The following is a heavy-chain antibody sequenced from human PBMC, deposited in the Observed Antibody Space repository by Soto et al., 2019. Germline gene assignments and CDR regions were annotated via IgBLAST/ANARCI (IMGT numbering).Heavy chain of an antibody. D-gene: IGHD6-25*01. V-gene: IGHV3-7*05. J-gene: IGHJ3*02. CDR1: GFTFGNYW. CDR3: ARDVSPGSSGYYLAAFDI. CDR2: IKGDGSAK. Sequence: EVQLVESGGGLVQPGGSLRLSCAASGFTFGNYWMTWVRQAPGKGLEWVANIKGDGSAKSYLDAVRGRFTVSRDNAENSLFLQMNILRAEATALYYCARDVSPGSSGYYLAAFDIWGQGTMVTVS.